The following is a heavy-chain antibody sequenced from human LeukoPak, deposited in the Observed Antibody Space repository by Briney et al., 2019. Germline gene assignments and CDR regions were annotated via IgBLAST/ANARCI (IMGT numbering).Heavy chain of an antibody. V-gene: IGHV1-8*03. D-gene: IGHD3-10*01. Sequence: ASVKVSRKASGYTFTGYDINWVRQATGQGLEWMGWMNPNSGNTGYAQKFQGRVTITRNTSISTAYMELSSLRSEDTAVYYCARARGYGSGSHPDYWGQGTLVTVSS. J-gene: IGHJ4*02. CDR3: ARARGYGSGSHPDY. CDR2: MNPNSGNT. CDR1: GYTFTGYD.